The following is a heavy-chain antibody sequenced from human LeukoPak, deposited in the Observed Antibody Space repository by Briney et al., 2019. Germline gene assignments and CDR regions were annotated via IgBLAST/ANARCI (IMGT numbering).Heavy chain of an antibody. CDR2: CGSGYDT. CDR1: GFTFSSYA. CDR3: AKYWTTTVPPRNFDH. J-gene: IGHJ4*02. Sequence: GGPLRLSCAASGFTFSSYAMNWVRQAPGKGLEWVSVCGSGYDTEYADSVKGRFTISRDNSKNTLYLEMNSLRAEDTAIYYCAKYWTTTVPPRNFDHWGQGTPVAVSS. D-gene: IGHD3/OR15-3a*01. V-gene: IGHV3-23*01.